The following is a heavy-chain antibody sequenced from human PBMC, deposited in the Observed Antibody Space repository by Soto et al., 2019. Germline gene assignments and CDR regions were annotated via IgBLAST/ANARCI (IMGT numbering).Heavy chain of an antibody. CDR1: GFTFSSYG. CDR3: AKDDLIYYDILTWTTGYFGY. J-gene: IGHJ4*02. Sequence: GGSLRLSCAASGFTFSSYGMHWVRQAPGKGLEWVAVISYDGSNKYYADSVKGRFTISRDNSKNTLYLQMNSLRAEDTAVYYCAKDDLIYYDILTWTTGYFGYWGQGTLVTVSS. CDR2: ISYDGSNK. D-gene: IGHD3-9*01. V-gene: IGHV3-30*18.